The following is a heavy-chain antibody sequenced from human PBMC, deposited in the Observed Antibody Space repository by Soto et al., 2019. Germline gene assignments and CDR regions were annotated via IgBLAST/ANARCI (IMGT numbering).Heavy chain of an antibody. CDR2: MNPNSGNT. CDR3: ARGRQGYCSSTSCYAHSYYYYYMDV. Sequence: ASVKVSCKASGYTFTSYDINWVRQATGQGLEWMGWMNPNSGNTGYAQKFQGRVTMTRNTSISTAYMELSSLRSEDTAVHYCARGRQGYCSSTSCYAHSYYYYYMDVWGKGTTVTVSS. J-gene: IGHJ6*03. D-gene: IGHD2-2*01. CDR1: GYTFTSYD. V-gene: IGHV1-8*01.